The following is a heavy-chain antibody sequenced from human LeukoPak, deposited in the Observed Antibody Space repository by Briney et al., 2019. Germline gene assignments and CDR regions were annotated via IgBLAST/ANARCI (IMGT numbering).Heavy chain of an antibody. CDR1: GFTFSSYA. CDR2: ISGSGGST. D-gene: IGHD5-12*01. CDR3: AKDLEATRRGGFDY. J-gene: IGHJ4*02. Sequence: GGSLRLSCAASGFTFSSYAMSWVRQAPGKGLEWVSAISGSGGSTFYADSVKGRFTISRDNSESTLYLQMNSLSAEDTAVYYCAKDLEATRRGGFDYWGQGTLVTVSS. V-gene: IGHV3-23*01.